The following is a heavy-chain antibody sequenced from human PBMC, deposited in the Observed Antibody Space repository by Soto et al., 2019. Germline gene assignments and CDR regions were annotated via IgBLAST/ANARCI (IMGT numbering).Heavy chain of an antibody. CDR2: INPNIGGT. CDR1: GYTFTGYY. CDR3: ASSVYGSGSSYWTFDY. D-gene: IGHD3-10*01. J-gene: IGHJ4*02. V-gene: IGHV1-2*04. Sequence: GASVKVSCKASGYTFTGYYMHWVRQAPGQGLEWMGWINPNIGGTKYAQKFQGWGIMTRDTSINTAYMELTRLRSDEPAVYYCASSVYGSGSSYWTFDYWGQGTLVTVSS.